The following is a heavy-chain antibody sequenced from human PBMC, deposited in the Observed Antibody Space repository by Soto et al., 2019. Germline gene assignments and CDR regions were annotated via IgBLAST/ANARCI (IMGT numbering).Heavy chain of an antibody. CDR3: ARRSHIVGAPT. CDR1: GASFSDANYY. D-gene: IGHD5-12*01. CDR2: FYYDGRT. Sequence: SDTLSLTCIVSGASFSDANYYWVWSRQRPGEGMEWIGSFYYDGRTYYNASLKSRVTISVDTSKNHFSLMLTSVTAADTSVYYRARRSHIVGAPTWGQGTLATVSS. J-gene: IGHJ4*02. V-gene: IGHV4-39*02.